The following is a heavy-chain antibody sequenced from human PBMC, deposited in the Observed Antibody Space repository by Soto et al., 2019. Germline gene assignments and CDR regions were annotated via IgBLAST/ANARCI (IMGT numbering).Heavy chain of an antibody. D-gene: IGHD1-26*01. CDR1: GCTFSSYA. V-gene: IGHV1-69*13. CDR3: ARDSLIVGATWSFDY. Sequence: SVKVSCKASGCTFSSYAISCVRQAPGQVLEWMGGIIPIFGTANYAQKFQGRVTITADESTSTAYMELSSLRSEDTAVYYCARDSLIVGATWSFDYWGQGTLVTVSS. CDR2: IIPIFGTA. J-gene: IGHJ4*02.